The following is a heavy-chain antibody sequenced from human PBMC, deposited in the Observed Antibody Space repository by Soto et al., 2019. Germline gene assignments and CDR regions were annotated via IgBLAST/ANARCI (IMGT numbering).Heavy chain of an antibody. D-gene: IGHD6-13*01. Sequence: QVQLQESGPGLVKPSQTLSLTCTVSGGSISSGGYYWSWIRQHPGKGLEWIGYIYYSGSTYYNPSLKRRVTISVDTSKNQFSLKLSSVTAADTAVYYCARDARSGYSSSWNWFDPWGQGTLVTVSS. CDR2: IYYSGST. CDR1: GGSISSGGYY. J-gene: IGHJ5*02. V-gene: IGHV4-31*03. CDR3: ARDARSGYSSSWNWFDP.